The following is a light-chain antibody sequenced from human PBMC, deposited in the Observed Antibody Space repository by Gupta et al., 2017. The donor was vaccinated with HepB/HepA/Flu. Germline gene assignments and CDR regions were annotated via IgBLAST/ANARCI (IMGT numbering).Light chain of an antibody. CDR2: KIS. J-gene: IGKJ2*01. V-gene: IGKV2-24*01. CDR3: MQATQYPYT. CDR1: QSPVYSVGNTY. Sequence: DIVLTQTPLSPPVTLGQSPSLSCRSSQSPVYSVGNTYLSWLHQRPGQPPRLLIYKISDRFSGVPDRFSGSGAGTDFTLKISRLEAEDVGIYYCMQATQYPYTFGQGTKLEIK.